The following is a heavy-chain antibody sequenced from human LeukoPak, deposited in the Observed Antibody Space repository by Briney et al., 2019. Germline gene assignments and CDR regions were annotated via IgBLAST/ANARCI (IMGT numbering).Heavy chain of an antibody. Sequence: SETLSLTCTVSDGSISRFYWSWIRQPPGKGLEWIGYIYYSGSTNYNLSLKSRVTISVDTSKNQFSLKLSSVTAADTAVYYCARASVAGFLAFDIWGQGTMVTVSS. V-gene: IGHV4-59*08. CDR3: ARASVAGFLAFDI. D-gene: IGHD6-19*01. CDR2: IYYSGST. CDR1: DGSISRFY. J-gene: IGHJ3*02.